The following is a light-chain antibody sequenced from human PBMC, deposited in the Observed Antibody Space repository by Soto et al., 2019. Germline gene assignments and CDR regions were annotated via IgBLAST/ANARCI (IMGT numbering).Light chain of an antibody. CDR3: CSFAGSYSYV. V-gene: IGLV2-11*01. CDR1: SSDVGRYDY. J-gene: IGLJ1*01. Sequence: QSVLTQPRSVSGTPGQSVTIPCTGTSSDVGRYDYVSWYQQYPGEAPKLIIYDVTERPSGVPDRFSGSKSGNTTSLTISGLRAEDEAAYSCCSFAGSYSYVFGRGTKVTV. CDR2: DVT.